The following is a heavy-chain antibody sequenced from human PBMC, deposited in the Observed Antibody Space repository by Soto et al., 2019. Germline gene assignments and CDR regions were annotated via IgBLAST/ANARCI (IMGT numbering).Heavy chain of an antibody. V-gene: IGHV4-30-4*01. Sequence: TLSLTCTVSGGSISSGDYYWSWIRQPPGKGLEWIGYIYYSGSTYYNPSLKSRVTISVDTSKNQLSLKLSSVTAADTAVYYCAGGLVATIFDYWGQGTLVTVSS. CDR2: IYYSGST. J-gene: IGHJ4*02. CDR1: GGSISSGDYY. D-gene: IGHD5-12*01. CDR3: AGGLVATIFDY.